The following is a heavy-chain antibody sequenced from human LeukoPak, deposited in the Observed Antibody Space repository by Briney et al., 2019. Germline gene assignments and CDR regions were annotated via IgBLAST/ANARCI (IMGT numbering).Heavy chain of an antibody. J-gene: IGHJ4*02. V-gene: IGHV4-38-2*02. CDR3: AGQFDSSGSYFY. D-gene: IGHD3-22*01. Sequence: SETLSLTCTVSGSGYSISGGFYWGWIRQPPGKGLKWIGSIYHTGSTYYNPSLKSRATISVDTSKNQFSLKLKFVTAADTAAYYCAGQFDSSGSYFYWGQGTLVTVSS. CDR1: GSGYSISGGFY. CDR2: IYHTGST.